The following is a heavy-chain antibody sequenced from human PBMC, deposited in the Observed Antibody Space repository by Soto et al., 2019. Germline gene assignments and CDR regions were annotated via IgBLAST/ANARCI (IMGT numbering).Heavy chain of an antibody. CDR1: GESVSSNSAG. V-gene: IGHV6-1*01. D-gene: IGHD5-12*01. Sequence: SQTLSLTFAISGESVSSNSAGGDWIRQSPSRGLEWLGRTDYRSKWYKDYAVWVKSRITMNPDTSTNQFSLQLNFVTPDDTAVYYRARDLAVDIVATRRKKSVDIDSYYYYYAMDVWGQGTPVTVSS. CDR2: TDYRSKWYK. J-gene: IGHJ6*02. CDR3: ARDLAVDIVATRRKKSVDIDSYYYYYAMDV.